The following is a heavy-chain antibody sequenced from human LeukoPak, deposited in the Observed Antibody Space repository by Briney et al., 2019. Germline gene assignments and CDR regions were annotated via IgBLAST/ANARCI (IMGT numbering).Heavy chain of an antibody. CDR2: IIPIFGTA. CDR1: GGTFSSYA. J-gene: IGHJ6*03. V-gene: IGHV1-69*05. CDR3: ARGATIFGVVMYYYYYMDV. D-gene: IGHD3-3*01. Sequence: ASVKVSYKASGGTFSSYAISWVRQAPGQGLEWMGGIIPIFGTANYAQKFQGRVTITTDESTSTAYMELSSLRSEDTAVYYCARGATIFGVVMYYYYYMDVWGKGTTVTVSS.